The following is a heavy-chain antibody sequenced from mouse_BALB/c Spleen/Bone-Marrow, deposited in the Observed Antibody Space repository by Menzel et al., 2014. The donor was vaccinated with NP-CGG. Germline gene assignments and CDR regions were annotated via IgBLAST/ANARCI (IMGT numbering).Heavy chain of an antibody. D-gene: IGHD3-3*01. V-gene: IGHV5-17*02. Sequence: EVKLMESGGGLVQPGGSRKLSCAASGFTFSSFGMHWVRQAPEKGLERVAYISSGSSTIYYADTVKGRFTISRDNPKNTLFLQMTSLRSEDTAMYYCARAGMDYWGQGTSVTVSS. J-gene: IGHJ4*01. CDR3: ARAGMDY. CDR2: ISSGSSTI. CDR1: GFTFSSFG.